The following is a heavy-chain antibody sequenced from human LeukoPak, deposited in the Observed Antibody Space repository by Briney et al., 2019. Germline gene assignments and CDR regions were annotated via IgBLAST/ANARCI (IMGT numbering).Heavy chain of an antibody. D-gene: IGHD3-3*01. J-gene: IGHJ4*02. CDR3: VRDQWSAYDS. Sequence: GGSLRLSCAGSVFTFNSHWMTWVRQAPGKGLEWVTNIKQDGNEKYYVDSVRGRFTISRDNAKNSLFLQMNSLRGEDTAVYYCVRDQWSAYDSWGQGTLVTVSS. CDR2: IKQDGNEK. CDR1: VFTFNSHW. V-gene: IGHV3-7*01.